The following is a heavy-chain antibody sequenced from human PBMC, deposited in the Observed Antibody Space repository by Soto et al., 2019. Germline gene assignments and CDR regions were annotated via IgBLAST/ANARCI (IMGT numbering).Heavy chain of an antibody. CDR3: ASLLSRGLGELSYNWFEP. D-gene: IGHD3-16*02. CDR2: ISYDGSNK. J-gene: IGHJ5*02. CDR1: GFTFSSYA. Sequence: QVQLVESGGGVVQPGRSLRLSCAASGFTFSSYAMHWVRQAPGKGLEWVAVISYDGSNKYYADSVKGRFTISRDNSRNTLYLQTNRLRAEDTGVNYAASLLSRGLGELSYNWFEPWGRGALVTVSS. V-gene: IGHV3-30-3*01.